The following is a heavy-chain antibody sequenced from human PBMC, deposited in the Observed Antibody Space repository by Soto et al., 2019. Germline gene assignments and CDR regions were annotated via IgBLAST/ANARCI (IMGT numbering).Heavy chain of an antibody. CDR2: ISGSGGST. D-gene: IGHD2-15*01. Sequence: GESLKISCAASGFTFSSYAMSWVRQAPGKGLEWVSAISGSGGSTYYADSVKGRFTISRDNSKNTLYLQMNSLRAEDTAVYYCATPIDIVVVVAATHTDYWGQGTLVTVSS. J-gene: IGHJ4*02. CDR3: ATPIDIVVVVAATHTDY. V-gene: IGHV3-23*01. CDR1: GFTFSSYA.